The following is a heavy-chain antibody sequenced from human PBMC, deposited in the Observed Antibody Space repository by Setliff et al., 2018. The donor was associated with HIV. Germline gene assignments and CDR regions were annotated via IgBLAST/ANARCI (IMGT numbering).Heavy chain of an antibody. V-gene: IGHV3-21*05. CDR1: GFTFSTYW. D-gene: IGHD3-10*01. Sequence: PGGSLRLSCAASGFTFSTYWMIWVRQAPGKGLEWISYITKRADETHYADSVKGRFSISRDTAKNSLYLQMNSPRPEDTALYYCVRDLLWAFDMWGPGTMVTVSS. J-gene: IGHJ3*02. CDR3: VRDLLWAFDM. CDR2: ITKRADET.